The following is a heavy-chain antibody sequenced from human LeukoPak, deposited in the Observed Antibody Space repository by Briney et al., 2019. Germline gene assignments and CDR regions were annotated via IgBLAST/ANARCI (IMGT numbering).Heavy chain of an antibody. Sequence: SETLSLTCTVSGGSISSYYWSWIRQPPGKGLEWIGYIYTSGSTNYNPSLKSRVTISVDTSKNQFSLKLSSVTAADTAVYYCARSPTSIAAAGTFDYWGQGTLVTVSS. J-gene: IGHJ4*02. CDR2: IYTSGST. D-gene: IGHD6-13*01. V-gene: IGHV4-4*09. CDR3: ARSPTSIAAAGTFDY. CDR1: GGSISSYY.